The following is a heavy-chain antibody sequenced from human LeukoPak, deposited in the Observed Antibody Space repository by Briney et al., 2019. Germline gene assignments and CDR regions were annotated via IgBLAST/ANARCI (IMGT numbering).Heavy chain of an antibody. Sequence: PSETLSLTCAVYGGSFSGYYWSWIRQPPGKGLEWIGEINHSGSTNYNPSLKSRVTISVDTSKNQFSLKLSSVTAADTAVYYCAGGTKDIVVVPAAALDYWGQGTLVTVSS. CDR3: AGGTKDIVVVPAAALDY. CDR2: INHSGST. D-gene: IGHD2-2*01. V-gene: IGHV4-34*01. CDR1: GGSFSGYY. J-gene: IGHJ4*02.